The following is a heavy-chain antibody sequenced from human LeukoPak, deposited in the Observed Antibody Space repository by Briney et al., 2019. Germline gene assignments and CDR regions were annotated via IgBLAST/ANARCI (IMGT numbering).Heavy chain of an antibody. Sequence: SVKVSCKASGGTFSSYALSWVRQAPGQGLEWMGGIIPIFGTANYAQKIQGRVTITADESTSTAYMELSSLRSEDTAVYYCARGSWGPYCSSTSCYGWDYYYYYMDVWGKGTTVTVSS. V-gene: IGHV1-69*01. CDR1: GGTFSSYA. CDR2: IIPIFGTA. J-gene: IGHJ6*03. CDR3: ARGSWGPYCSSTSCYGWDYYYYYMDV. D-gene: IGHD2-2*01.